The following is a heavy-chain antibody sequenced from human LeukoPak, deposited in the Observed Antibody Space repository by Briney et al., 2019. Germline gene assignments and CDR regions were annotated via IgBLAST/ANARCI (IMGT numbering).Heavy chain of an antibody. CDR3: AKDTRRDHAFDI. Sequence: GGSLRLSCAASGFTFSSYSMNWVRQAPGQGLEWVSLISGGGGSTYYADSVNGRFTISRDNSNNSVYLQMNSLRAEDTAVYYCAKDTRRDHAFDIWGQGTMVTVSS. V-gene: IGHV3-23*01. D-gene: IGHD1-1*01. CDR2: ISGGGGST. CDR1: GFTFSSYS. J-gene: IGHJ3*02.